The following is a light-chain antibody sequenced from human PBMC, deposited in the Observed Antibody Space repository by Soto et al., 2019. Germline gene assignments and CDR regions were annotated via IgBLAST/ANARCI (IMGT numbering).Light chain of an antibody. V-gene: IGKV1-5*01. CDR1: QSISTW. Sequence: SHWPRFPSRMSPPVLCSLTMTCRASQSISTWLAWYQQKPGKAPKLLIYDASSLQSGVPSRFSGSGSGTEFTLTIRSLQPDDFATYYCQQYNSSPHKFGQGTKVEIK. J-gene: IGKJ1*01. CDR3: QQYNSSPHK. CDR2: DAS.